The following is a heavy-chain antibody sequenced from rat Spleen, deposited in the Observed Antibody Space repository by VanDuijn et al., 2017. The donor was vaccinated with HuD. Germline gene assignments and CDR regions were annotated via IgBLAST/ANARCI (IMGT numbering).Heavy chain of an antibody. D-gene: IGHD4-3*01. Sequence: EVQLVESGGGLVQPGRSLKLSCAASGFTFSNYGMAWVRQAPTKGLEWVATLSYDGSSTYYRDSVKGRFTISRDNAKSTLYLQMDSLRSEDTATYYCARLGFGVGNWFAYWGQGTLVTVSS. CDR3: ARLGFGVGNWFAY. V-gene: IGHV5-29*01. J-gene: IGHJ3*01. CDR1: GFTFSNYG. CDR2: LSYDGSST.